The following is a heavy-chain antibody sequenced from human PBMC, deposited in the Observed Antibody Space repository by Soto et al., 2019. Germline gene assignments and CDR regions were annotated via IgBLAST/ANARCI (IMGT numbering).Heavy chain of an antibody. CDR2: IKSKTDGGTT. J-gene: IGHJ5*02. V-gene: IGHV3-15*01. CDR1: GFTFSNAW. CDR3: TTDLPGADPYYYDSSGYYH. D-gene: IGHD3-22*01. Sequence: GGSLRLSCAASGFTFSNAWMSWVRHAPGKGLEWVGRIKSKTDGGTTDYAAPVKGRFTISRDDSKNTLYLQMNSLKTEDTAVYYCTTDLPGADPYYYDSSGYYHWGQGTLVTVSS.